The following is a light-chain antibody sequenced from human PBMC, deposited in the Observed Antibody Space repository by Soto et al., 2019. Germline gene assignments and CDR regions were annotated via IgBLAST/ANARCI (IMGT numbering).Light chain of an antibody. J-gene: IGKJ1*01. Sequence: EIVMTQSPGTLSVSPGERATLSCRASQTIDTNLAWYQQKPGQAPRLLIYGASNRATGIPDRFSGSGSGTDFTLTISRLEPEDFAVYYCQQYGSSGTFGQGTKVDI. CDR2: GAS. CDR1: QTIDTN. CDR3: QQYGSSGT. V-gene: IGKV3-20*01.